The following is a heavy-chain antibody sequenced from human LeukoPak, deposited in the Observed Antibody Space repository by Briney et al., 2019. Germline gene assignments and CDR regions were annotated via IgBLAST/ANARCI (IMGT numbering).Heavy chain of an antibody. J-gene: IGHJ4*02. Sequence: GGSLSLSCTASGFTLSNFAMSSVRQAPGKGLEWVSGNTGIVEYYADSVKGQFTVSRDNSKNTLYLHMKSLGAEDTATYYGARGSDLASYSELEYLGQGTMVTVSS. D-gene: IGHD5-18*01. V-gene: IGHV3-23*01. CDR2: NTGIVE. CDR1: GFTLSNFA. CDR3: ARGSDLASYSELEY.